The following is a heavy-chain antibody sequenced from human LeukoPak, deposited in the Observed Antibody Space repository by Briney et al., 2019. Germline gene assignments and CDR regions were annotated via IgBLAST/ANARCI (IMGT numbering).Heavy chain of an antibody. CDR2: ISSSGSTI. J-gene: IGHJ6*02. Sequence: GGSLRLSCAASGFTFSDYYMSWIRQAPGKGLEWVSYISSSGSTIYYADSVKGRFTISRDNAKNSLYLQMNSLRAEDTAVYYCAVGNVPERNYYYGMDVWGQGTTVTVSS. CDR3: AVGNVPERNYYYGMDV. CDR1: GFTFSDYY. V-gene: IGHV3-11*01. D-gene: IGHD1-1*01.